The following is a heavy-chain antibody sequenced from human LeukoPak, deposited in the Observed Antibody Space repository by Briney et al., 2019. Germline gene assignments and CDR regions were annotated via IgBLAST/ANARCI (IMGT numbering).Heavy chain of an antibody. CDR1: EFTFSDYY. D-gene: IGHD6-13*01. V-gene: IGHV3-11*01. CDR3: ARLGIITAAGSNDY. J-gene: IGHJ4*02. Sequence: GGSLRLSCAASEFTFSDYYVSWIRQAPGKGLEWVSYISYSGDTIYYADSVKGRFTVSRDNAKNSLYLQMNSLRAEDTAVYYCARLGIITAAGSNDYWGQGTLVTVSS. CDR2: ISYSGDTI.